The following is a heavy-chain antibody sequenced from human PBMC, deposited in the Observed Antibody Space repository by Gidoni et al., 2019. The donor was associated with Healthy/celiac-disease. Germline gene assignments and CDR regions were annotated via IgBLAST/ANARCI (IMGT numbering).Heavy chain of an antibody. CDR2: INPSGST. J-gene: IGHJ6*02. CDR3: ARWKCCSSWRYYYYGMDV. V-gene: IGHV4-34*01. Sequence: QVQLQQWGAGLLKPSETLSLTCAVYGGSFSGYYWFWIRKPPGKGLAWIGEINPSGSTNYNPSLTSVVTISVDTSENQFTLTLSFVTAADTAVYYGARWKCCSSWRYYYYGMDVWGQGTTVTVSS. D-gene: IGHD6-6*01. CDR1: GGSFSGYY.